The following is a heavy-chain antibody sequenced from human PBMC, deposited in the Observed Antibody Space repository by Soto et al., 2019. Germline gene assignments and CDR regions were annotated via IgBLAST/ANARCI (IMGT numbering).Heavy chain of an antibody. J-gene: IGHJ4*02. V-gene: IGHV3-30-3*01. Sequence: PGGSLRLSCAASGFTFSSYAMHWVRQAPGKGLEWVAVISYDGSNKYYADSVKGRFTISRDNSKNTLYLQMNSLRAEDTAVYYCARDIDYYDSSGPFDDWGQGTLVTVSS. CDR2: ISYDGSNK. D-gene: IGHD3-22*01. CDR1: GFTFSSYA. CDR3: ARDIDYYDSSGPFDD.